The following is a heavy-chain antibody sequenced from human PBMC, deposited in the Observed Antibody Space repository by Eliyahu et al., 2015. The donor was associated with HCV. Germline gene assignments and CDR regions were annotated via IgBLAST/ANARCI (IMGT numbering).Heavy chain of an antibody. V-gene: IGHV1-3*01. D-gene: IGHD1-26*01. CDR3: AREGQESGSNRWYFDV. CDR2: INAGNGNT. J-gene: IGHJ2*01. CDR1: GYNFTNYV. Sequence: QVQLVQSXAEVKKPGASVKVFCRXSGYNFTNYVIQRLEWMGWINAGNGNTKYSQTFQGRVTITRDTSASTAYMELSSLRSADTAVYYCAREGQESGSNRWYFDVWGRGTLVTVSS.